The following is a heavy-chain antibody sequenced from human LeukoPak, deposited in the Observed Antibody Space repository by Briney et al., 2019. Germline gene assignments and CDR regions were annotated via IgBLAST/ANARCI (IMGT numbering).Heavy chain of an antibody. CDR1: GFSFSNYG. CDR3: AKDRQELLGSDYFYYMDV. J-gene: IGHJ6*03. Sequence: PGGSLTLSCAASGFSFSNYGFHWVRQAPGKGLEWVAVMSHDGSNKYYAGSVKGRFTISRDNSKNTLYLQMNSLRPEDTALYYCAKDRQELLGSDYFYYMDVWGKGTTVTVSS. D-gene: IGHD1-7*01. CDR2: MSHDGSNK. V-gene: IGHV3-30*18.